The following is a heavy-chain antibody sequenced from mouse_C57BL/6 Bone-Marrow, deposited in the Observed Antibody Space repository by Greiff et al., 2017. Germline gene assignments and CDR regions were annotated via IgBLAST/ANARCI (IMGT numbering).Heavy chain of an antibody. CDR3: ARQEGHNDSMDY. J-gene: IGHJ4*01. V-gene: IGHV5-15*01. CDR1: GFTFSDYG. CDR2: ISNLAYSI. D-gene: IGHD1-3*01. Sequence: EVKLVESGGGLVQPGGSLKLSCAASGFTFSDYGMAWVRQAPRKGPEWVAFISNLAYSIYYADTVTGRFTISRENAKNTLYLEMSSLRSEDTAMYYCARQEGHNDSMDYWGQGTSVTVSS.